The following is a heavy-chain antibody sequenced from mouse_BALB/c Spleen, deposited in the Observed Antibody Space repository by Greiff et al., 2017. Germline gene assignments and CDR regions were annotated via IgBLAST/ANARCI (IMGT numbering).Heavy chain of an antibody. CDR1: GFTFSSYG. D-gene: IGHD2-14*01. Sequence: EVQVVESGGDLVKPGGSLKLSCAASGFTFSSYGMSWVRQTPDKRLEWVATISSGGSYTYYPDSVKGRFTISRDNAKNTLYLQMSSLKSEDTAMYYCARRRYDVYAMDYWGQGTSVTVSS. CDR3: ARRRYDVYAMDY. CDR2: ISSGGSYT. J-gene: IGHJ4*01. V-gene: IGHV5-6*01.